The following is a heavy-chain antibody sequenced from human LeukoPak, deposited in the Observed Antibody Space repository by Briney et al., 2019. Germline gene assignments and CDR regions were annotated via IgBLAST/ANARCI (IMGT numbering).Heavy chain of an antibody. J-gene: IGHJ4*02. CDR3: AREKAAGEMATIPD. V-gene: IGHV3-30-3*01. D-gene: IGHD5-24*01. CDR2: ISYNGNNQ. CDR1: GFIFINYD. Sequence: GRSLRLSCAASGFIFINYDMHWVRQSPGKGLEWVALISYNGNNQYYAHSVRGRFTISRDNSKNTLYLQMDSLRAEDTAVYYCAREKAAGEMATIPDWGQGTLVTVSS.